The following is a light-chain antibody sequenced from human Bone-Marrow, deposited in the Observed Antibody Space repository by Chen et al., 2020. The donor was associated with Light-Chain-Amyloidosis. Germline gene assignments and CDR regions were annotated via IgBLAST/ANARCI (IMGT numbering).Light chain of an antibody. J-gene: IGLJ3*02. Sequence: YLLTQPSSVSVAPGPTATIACGGNNIGSTSVHWYQQTPGQAPLLVVYDDSDRPSGIPERLSGSNSGNTATLTISRVEAGDEADYYCQVWDRSSDRPVFGGGTKLTVL. CDR1: NIGSTS. CDR3: QVWDRSSDRPV. CDR2: DDS. V-gene: IGLV3-21*02.